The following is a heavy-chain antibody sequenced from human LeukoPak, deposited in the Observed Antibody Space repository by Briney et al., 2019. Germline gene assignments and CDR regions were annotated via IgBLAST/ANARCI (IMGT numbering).Heavy chain of an antibody. Sequence: GGSLRLSCAASGFSVSSSNYMDWVRQAPGQGLEWVSGIYTGGTTYYTDSVKGRFTISRDNPNNTLYLQMHSLRAEDTAVYYCAREISRFGIWGQGTLVTVSS. J-gene: IGHJ4*02. CDR2: IYTGGTT. CDR1: GFSVSSSNY. D-gene: IGHD3-16*01. CDR3: AREISRFGI. V-gene: IGHV3-66*01.